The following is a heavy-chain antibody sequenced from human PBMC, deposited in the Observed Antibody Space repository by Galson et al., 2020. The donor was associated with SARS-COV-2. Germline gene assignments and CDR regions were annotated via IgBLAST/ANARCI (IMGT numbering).Heavy chain of an antibody. Sequence: LSLTCVTSGFTFNNYAMGWVRQAPGKGLEWVSLIGAGGDTYYADSVEGRFTISRDNLRNTLSLEMNSLRVDDTALYYCAKEAGTGWATDYFQHWGKGTLVTVSS. CDR1: GFTFNNYA. CDR2: IGAGGDT. D-gene: IGHD6-19*01. CDR3: AKEAGTGWATDYFQH. J-gene: IGHJ1*01. V-gene: IGHV3-23*01.